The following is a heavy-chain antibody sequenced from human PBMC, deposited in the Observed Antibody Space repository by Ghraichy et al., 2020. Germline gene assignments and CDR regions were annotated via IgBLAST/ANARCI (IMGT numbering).Heavy chain of an antibody. V-gene: IGHV6-1*01. CDR2: TYYRSKLYN. D-gene: IGHD3-10*01. CDR3: ARVKFGAFDI. Sequence: SQTLSLTCAISGDSVSSNSAAWSWIRPSPSRGLEWLGRTYYRSKLYNDYAVSVKRRITINPDTSKNQFSLQLNSVTPEDTAVYYCARVKFGAFDIWGQGTMVTVSS. CDR1: GDSVSSNSAA. J-gene: IGHJ3*02.